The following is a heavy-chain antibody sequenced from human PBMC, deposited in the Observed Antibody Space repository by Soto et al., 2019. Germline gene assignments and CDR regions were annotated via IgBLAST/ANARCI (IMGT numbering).Heavy chain of an antibody. J-gene: IGHJ4*02. CDR3: ARAVGPFDY. V-gene: IGHV3-33*01. D-gene: IGHD3-16*01. CDR1: GFTFSVDG. CDR2: MWNDGSSK. Sequence: QVQLVESGGGVVQPGRSLRLSCAASGFTFSVDGMHWGRQSPGQGLEWVAVMWNDGSSKYYGDSVKGLFTISRDNSKSTLFLHMNSLRADDTAVYYCARAVGPFDYWGQGTLVTVSS.